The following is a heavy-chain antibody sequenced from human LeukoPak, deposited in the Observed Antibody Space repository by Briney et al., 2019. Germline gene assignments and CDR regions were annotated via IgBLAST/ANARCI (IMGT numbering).Heavy chain of an antibody. J-gene: IGHJ4*02. V-gene: IGHV3-23*01. D-gene: IGHD2-21*02. Sequence: GGSLRLSCAASGFTSSSYAMSWVRQVPGKGLEWVAGISGRGGSTNYADSVKGRFTISRDNSKNTLYLQMNSLRVEDTAVYYCAACGGDCYTVDYWGQGSLVTVSS. CDR2: ISGRGGST. CDR1: GFTSSSYA. CDR3: AACGGDCYTVDY.